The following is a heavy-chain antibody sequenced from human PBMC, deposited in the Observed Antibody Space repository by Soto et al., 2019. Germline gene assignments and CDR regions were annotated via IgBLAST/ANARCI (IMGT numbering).Heavy chain of an antibody. V-gene: IGHV1-2*04. Sequence: ASVKVSCKASGYTFTGYYMHWVRQAPGQGLEWMGWINPNSGGTNYAQKFQGWVTMTRETSISTAYMELSRLRSDDTAVYYCARGIEVRLRYFDWEDPYGMDVWGQGTTVTVSS. CDR3: ARGIEVRLRYFDWEDPYGMDV. CDR2: INPNSGGT. CDR1: GYTFTGYY. J-gene: IGHJ6*02. D-gene: IGHD3-9*01.